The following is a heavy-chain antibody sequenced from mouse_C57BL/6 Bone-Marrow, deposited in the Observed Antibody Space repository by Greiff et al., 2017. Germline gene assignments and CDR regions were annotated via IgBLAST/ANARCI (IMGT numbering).Heavy chain of an antibody. CDR2: IDPSDSYT. V-gene: IGHV1-69*01. CDR3: ARLGAYLPVYAMDY. D-gene: IGHD2-1*01. J-gene: IGHJ4*01. Sequence: QVQLQQSGAALVMPGASVKLSCKASGYTFTSYWMHWVKQRPGQGLEWIGEIDPSDSYTNYNQKFKGKSTLTVDKSSSTAYMQLSSLTSEDSAVYYCARLGAYLPVYAMDYWGQGTSVTVSS. CDR1: GYTFTSYW.